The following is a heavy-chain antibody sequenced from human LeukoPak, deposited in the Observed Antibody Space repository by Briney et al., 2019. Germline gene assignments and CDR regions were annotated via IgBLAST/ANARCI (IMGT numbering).Heavy chain of an antibody. CDR1: GGSFSGYY. J-gene: IGHJ4*02. D-gene: IGHD6-6*01. CDR2: INHSGST. Sequence: PSETLSLTCAVYGGSFSGYYWSWIRQPPGKGLEWIGEINHSGSTNYNPSLKSRVTLSVDTSKNQFSLKLSSVTAADTAVYYCARETLSSIAARPVDYWGQGTLVTVSS. V-gene: IGHV4-34*01. CDR3: ARETLSSIAARPVDY.